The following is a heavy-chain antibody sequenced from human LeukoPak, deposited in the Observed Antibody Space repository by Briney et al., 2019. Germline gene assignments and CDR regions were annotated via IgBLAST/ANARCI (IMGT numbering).Heavy chain of an antibody. CDR2: IYYSGST. Sequence: SETLSLTCTVSGGSISSYYWSWIRQPPGKGLEWIGYIYYSGSTYYNPSLKSRVTISVDTSKNQFSLKLSSVTAADTAVYYCARIPGSYYNPLFPDAFDIWGQGTMVTVSS. CDR1: GGSISSYY. J-gene: IGHJ3*02. V-gene: IGHV4-59*08. CDR3: ARIPGSYYNPLFPDAFDI. D-gene: IGHD3-10*01.